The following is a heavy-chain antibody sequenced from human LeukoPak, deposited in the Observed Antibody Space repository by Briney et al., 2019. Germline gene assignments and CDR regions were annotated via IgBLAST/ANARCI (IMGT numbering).Heavy chain of an antibody. J-gene: IGHJ4*02. CDR3: ARGENNYGYYYFDY. V-gene: IGHV3-43*02. D-gene: IGHD5-18*01. Sequence: GGSLRLSCAVSGLTFDDYAMHWVRQAPGKGLEWVSLISGDGGSTYYADSVKGRFTISRDNAKNSLYLQMNSLRAEDTAVYYCARGENNYGYYYFDYWGQGTLVTVSS. CDR1: GLTFDDYA. CDR2: ISGDGGST.